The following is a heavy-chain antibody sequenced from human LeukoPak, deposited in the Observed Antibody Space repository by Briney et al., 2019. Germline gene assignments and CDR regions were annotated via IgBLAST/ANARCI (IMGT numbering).Heavy chain of an antibody. Sequence: PSGTLSLTCAVSGGSISRGNWWSWVRQPPGKGLEWIGEIYRDGSTNYNPSLKTRVTISLDKSKSQFSLKLTSVTAADTAVYYCARGPGRAYYYGSGSYSAAYYFDYWGQGTLATVSS. J-gene: IGHJ4*02. CDR3: ARGPGRAYYYGSGSYSAAYYFDY. CDR1: GGSISRGNW. D-gene: IGHD3-10*01. CDR2: IYRDGST. V-gene: IGHV4-4*02.